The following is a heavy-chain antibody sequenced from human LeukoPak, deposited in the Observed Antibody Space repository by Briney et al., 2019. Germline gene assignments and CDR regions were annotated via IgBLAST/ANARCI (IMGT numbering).Heavy chain of an antibody. CDR1: GFTFSSYW. CDR2: INSDGSST. CDR3: AKICWAGSLWLRLGELYFDY. V-gene: IGHV3-74*01. J-gene: IGHJ4*02. D-gene: IGHD3-16*01. Sequence: GGSLRLSCAASGFTFSSYWMHWVRQAPGKGLVWVSRINSDGSSTSHADSVKGRFTISRDNAKNSLYLQMNSLRAEDTAVYYCAKICWAGSLWLRLGELYFDYWGQGTLVSVSS.